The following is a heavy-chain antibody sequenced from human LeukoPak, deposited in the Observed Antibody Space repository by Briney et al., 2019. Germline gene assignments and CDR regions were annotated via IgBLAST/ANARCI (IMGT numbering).Heavy chain of an antibody. Sequence: SQTLSLTCTVSGGSISSGSYYWSWIRHPAGKGLEWIVRIYTSGSTNYNPSLKSRVTISVDTSKTQFSLKLSSVTAADTAVYYCARDGGYSYGFKYLDYWGQGTLVTVSS. CDR1: GGSISSGSYY. V-gene: IGHV4-61*02. D-gene: IGHD5-18*01. J-gene: IGHJ4*02. CDR2: IYTSGST. CDR3: ARDGGYSYGFKYLDY.